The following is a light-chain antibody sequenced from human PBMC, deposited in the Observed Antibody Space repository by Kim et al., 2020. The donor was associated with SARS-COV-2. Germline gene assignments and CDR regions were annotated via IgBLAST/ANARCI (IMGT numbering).Light chain of an antibody. CDR3: QQYNNWPPGLT. V-gene: IGKV3-15*01. CDR1: QSVSSN. J-gene: IGKJ4*01. CDR2: GAS. Sequence: PGERATRSCRASQSVSSNLAWYQQKPGQAPRLLIYGASTRATGIPARFSGSGSGTEFTLTISSLQSEDFAVYYCQQYNNWPPGLTFGGGTKVEIK.